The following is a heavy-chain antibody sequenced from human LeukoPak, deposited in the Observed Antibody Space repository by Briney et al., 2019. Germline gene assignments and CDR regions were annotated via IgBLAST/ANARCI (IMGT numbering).Heavy chain of an antibody. CDR1: GYTFTSYG. J-gene: IGHJ5*02. CDR3: AREIGDGSGVNWFDP. Sequence: ASVKVSCKASGYTFTSYGISWVRQAPGQGLEWMGWISAYNGNTNYAQKLQGRVTMTTDASTSTAYMELRSLRSDDTAVYYCAREIGDGSGVNWFDPWGQGTLVTVSS. V-gene: IGHV1-18*01. D-gene: IGHD3-10*01. CDR2: ISAYNGNT.